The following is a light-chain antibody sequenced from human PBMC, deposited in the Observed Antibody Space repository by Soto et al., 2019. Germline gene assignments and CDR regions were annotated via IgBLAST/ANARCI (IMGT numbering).Light chain of an antibody. CDR2: NNN. Sequence: QSVLTQTPSASGTPGQTVTISCSGSRSNIGNNAVSWYQHFPGTAPQLLIYNNNQRPSGVPDRFSGTKSGTSASLAISGLQSDDEADYYCATWDDSLNARGVFGGGTKLTVL. V-gene: IGLV1-44*01. CDR3: ATWDDSLNARGV. J-gene: IGLJ3*02. CDR1: RSNIGNNA.